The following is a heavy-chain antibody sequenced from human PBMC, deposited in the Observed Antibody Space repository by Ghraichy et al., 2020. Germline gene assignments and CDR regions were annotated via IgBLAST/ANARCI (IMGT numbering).Heavy chain of an antibody. J-gene: IGHJ4*02. CDR2: IIPIFGTA. D-gene: IGHD5-12*01. Sequence: SVKVSCKASGGTFSSYAISWVRQAPGQGLEWMGGIIPIFGTANYAQKFQGRVTITADESTSTAYMELSSLRSEDTAVYYCALYPQPDIVATIGISASPQNDYWGQGTLVTVSS. CDR3: ALYPQPDIVATIGISASPQNDY. CDR1: GGTFSSYA. V-gene: IGHV1-69*13.